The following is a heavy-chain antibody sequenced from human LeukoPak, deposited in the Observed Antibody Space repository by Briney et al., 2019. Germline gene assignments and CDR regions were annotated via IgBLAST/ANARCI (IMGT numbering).Heavy chain of an antibody. Sequence: SETLSLTCTVSGGSISSGSYYWSWIRQPAGTGLEWIGRIYTSGSTNYNPSLKSRVTISVDTSKNQFSLKLSSVTAADTAVYYCARGALGVVVHFDYWGQGTLVTVSS. CDR2: IYTSGST. CDR3: ARGALGVVVHFDY. J-gene: IGHJ4*02. D-gene: IGHD2-21*01. CDR1: GGSISSGSYY. V-gene: IGHV4-61*02.